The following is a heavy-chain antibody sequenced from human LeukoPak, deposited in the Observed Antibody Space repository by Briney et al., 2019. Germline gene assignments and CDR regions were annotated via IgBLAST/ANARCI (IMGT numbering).Heavy chain of an antibody. CDR2: IKQDGSEK. Sequence: GGSLRLSCAASGFTFSSYWMTWVRQAPGKGLEWVATIKQDGSEKYYVDSVKGRFTISRDNAKNSLHLQMNSLRAEDMAVYYCARDRYCRGGSCYSDYWGQGTLVTVSS. V-gene: IGHV3-7*04. CDR1: GFTFSSYW. D-gene: IGHD2-15*01. CDR3: ARDRYCRGGSCYSDY. J-gene: IGHJ4*02.